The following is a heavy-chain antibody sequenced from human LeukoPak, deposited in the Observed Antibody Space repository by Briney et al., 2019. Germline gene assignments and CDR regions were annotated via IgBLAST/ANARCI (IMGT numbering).Heavy chain of an antibody. CDR2: INPNSGDT. D-gene: IGHD4-23*01. J-gene: IGHJ4*02. Sequence: ASVKVPCRASGYSFTGYYMHWVRQASGQGLEWMGWINPNSGDTNYAQKFQGRVTMTRDTSVNTAYMELSRLRSDDTAVYYCARDPYGANRFWGQGTLVTVSS. V-gene: IGHV1-2*02. CDR1: GYSFTGYY. CDR3: ARDPYGANRF.